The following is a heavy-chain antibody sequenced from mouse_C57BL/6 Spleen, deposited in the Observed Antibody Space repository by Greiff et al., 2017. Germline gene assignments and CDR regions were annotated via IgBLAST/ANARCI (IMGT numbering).Heavy chain of an antibody. CDR2: INPSNGGT. CDR3: ARSGDGYLWYFDV. CDR1: GYTFTSYW. Sequence: VQLQQPGTELVKPGASVKLSCKASGYTFTSYWMHWVKQRPGQGLEWIGNINPSNGGTNYNEKFKSKATLTVDKSSSTAYMQLSSLTAEDSAVYYCARSGDGYLWYFDVWGTGTTVTVSS. V-gene: IGHV1-53*01. D-gene: IGHD2-3*01. J-gene: IGHJ1*03.